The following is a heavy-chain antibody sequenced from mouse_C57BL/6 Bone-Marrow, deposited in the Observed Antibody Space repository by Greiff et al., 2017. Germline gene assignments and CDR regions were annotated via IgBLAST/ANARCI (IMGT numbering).Heavy chain of an antibody. D-gene: IGHD1-1*01. J-gene: IGHJ1*03. CDR2: INPYNGGT. V-gene: IGHV1-19*01. Sequence: VQLQQSGPVLVKPGASVKMSCKASGYTFTDYYMNWVKQSHGKSLEWIGVINPYNGGTSYNQKFKGKATLTVDKSSSTAYMELNSLTSEDSAVYYCARHGSRNWYFDVWGTGTTVTVSS. CDR1: GYTFTDYY. CDR3: ARHGSRNWYFDV.